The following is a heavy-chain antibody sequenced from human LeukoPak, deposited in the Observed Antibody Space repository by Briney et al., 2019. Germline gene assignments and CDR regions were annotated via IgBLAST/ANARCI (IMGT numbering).Heavy chain of an antibody. CDR1: GYRFTNYW. V-gene: IGHV5-51*07. Sequence: GESLKISCKGSGYRFTNYWIGWVHQMPGKGLEWMGIIYPGDSDTRYSPSFQGQVTISADKSISTAYLQWSSLKASDTAMYYCARGGKMATITLKSWGQGTLVTVSS. J-gene: IGHJ5*02. D-gene: IGHD5-24*01. CDR2: IYPGDSDT. CDR3: ARGGKMATITLKS.